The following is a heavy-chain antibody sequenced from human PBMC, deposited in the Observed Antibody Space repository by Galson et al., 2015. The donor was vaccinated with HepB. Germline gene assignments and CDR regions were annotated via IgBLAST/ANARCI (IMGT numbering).Heavy chain of an antibody. D-gene: IGHD6-19*01. J-gene: IGHJ6*03. CDR1: GFSFSSFG. V-gene: IGHV3-33*01. CDR3: ARGVGYQCSHMDV. Sequence: SLRLSCAASGFSFSSFGIHWVRQAPGKWLEWVALVWYDGSTKYYADSVKGRLTISRDNSKNTLFLQMNSLRAEDTAVYYCARGVGYQCSHMDVWGKGTTVTVSS. CDR2: VWYDGSTK.